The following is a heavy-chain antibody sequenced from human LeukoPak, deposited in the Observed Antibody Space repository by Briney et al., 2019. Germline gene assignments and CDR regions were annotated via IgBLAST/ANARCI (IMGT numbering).Heavy chain of an antibody. Sequence: PSETLSLTCSVSGGSISTYYWSWIRQPAGKGLEWIGYIYYSGSANYNPSLKSRVTISVDTSKNQFSLKLSSVTAADTAVYYCARDQRGYYYPNYWYFDLWGRGTLVTVSS. CDR1: GGSISTYY. CDR3: ARDQRGYYYPNYWYFDL. D-gene: IGHD3-22*01. V-gene: IGHV4-59*01. CDR2: IYYSGSA. J-gene: IGHJ2*01.